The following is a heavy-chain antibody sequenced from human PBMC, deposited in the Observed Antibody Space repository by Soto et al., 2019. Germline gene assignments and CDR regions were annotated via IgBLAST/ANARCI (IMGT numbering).Heavy chain of an antibody. D-gene: IGHD3-22*01. CDR1: GCTFTGYY. J-gene: IGHJ1*01. Sequence: VKVSCKASGCTFTGYYMHWVRQAPGQGLEWMGWINPNSGGTNYAQKFQGWVTMTRDTSISTAYMELSRLRSDDTAVYYCARASGWDYYDSSGYYGEYFQHWGQGTLVTVSS. V-gene: IGHV1-2*04. CDR2: INPNSGGT. CDR3: ARASGWDYYDSSGYYGEYFQH.